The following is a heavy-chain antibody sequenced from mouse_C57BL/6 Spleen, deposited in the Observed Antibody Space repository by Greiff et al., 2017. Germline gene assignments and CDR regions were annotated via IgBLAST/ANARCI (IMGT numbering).Heavy chain of an antibody. Sequence: EVQLVESGGGLVKPGGSLKLSCAASGFTFSSYAMSWVRQTPEKRLEWVATISDGGSYTYSPDNVKGRLTISRDNAKNNLYLQMSNLNSEDTAMYYYARDHYYGSSYDWFAYWGQGTLVTVSA. CDR1: GFTFSSYA. CDR2: ISDGGSYT. CDR3: ARDHYYGSSYDWFAY. V-gene: IGHV5-4*01. J-gene: IGHJ3*01. D-gene: IGHD1-1*01.